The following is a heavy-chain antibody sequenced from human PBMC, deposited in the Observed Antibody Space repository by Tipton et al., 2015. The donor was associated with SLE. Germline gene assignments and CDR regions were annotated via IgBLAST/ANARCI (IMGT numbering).Heavy chain of an antibody. CDR2: INTFNGNT. D-gene: IGHD3-3*01. CDR1: GYTFTSYG. CDR3: AREAQITIFGVVTNTNWFDP. J-gene: IGHJ5*02. V-gene: IGHV1-18*01. Sequence: QSGAEVKKSGASVKVSCKASGYTFTSYGISWVRQAPGQGLEWMGWINTFNGNTNYAQKFQDRVTVTTDTSTSTAYMELRSLRSDDTAVYYCAREAQITIFGVVTNTNWFDPWGQGTLVTVSS.